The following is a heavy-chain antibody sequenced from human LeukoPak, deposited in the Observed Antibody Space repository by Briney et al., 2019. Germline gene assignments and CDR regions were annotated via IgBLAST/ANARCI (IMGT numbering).Heavy chain of an antibody. V-gene: IGHV4-34*01. J-gene: IGHJ4*02. Sequence: SETLSLTCAVYGGSFSGYYWSWIRQPPGKGLEWIGEINHSGSTNYNPSLKGRVTISVDTSKNQFSLKLSSVTAADTAVYYCASKTYYYDSSGYYYDKDYWGQGTLVTVSS. CDR2: INHSGST. CDR1: GGSFSGYY. D-gene: IGHD3-22*01. CDR3: ASKTYYYDSSGYYYDKDY.